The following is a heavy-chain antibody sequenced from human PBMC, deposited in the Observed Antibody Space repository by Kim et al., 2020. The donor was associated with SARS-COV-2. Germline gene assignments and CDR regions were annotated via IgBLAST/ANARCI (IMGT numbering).Heavy chain of an antibody. CDR1: GLTFSTYS. CDR3: ARDRAGAVGDIGY. J-gene: IGHJ4*02. V-gene: IGHV3-21*01. CDR2: ISSSSSYI. Sequence: GGSLRLSCAASGLTFSTYSMNWVRQAPGKGLEWVSSISSSSSYIYYADSVKGRFTISRDNAKNSLFLQMNSLRVEDTAVYYCARDRAGAVGDIGYWGQGTLVTVSS. D-gene: IGHD1-26*01.